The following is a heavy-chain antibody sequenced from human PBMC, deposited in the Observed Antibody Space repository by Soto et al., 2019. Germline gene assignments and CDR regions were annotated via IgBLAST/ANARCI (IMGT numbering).Heavy chain of an antibody. CDR2: INPSGGST. CDR3: ARDRPPGIAARPGNWFDP. Sequence: QVQLVQSGAEVKKPGASVKVSCKASGYTFTSYYMHWVRQAPGQGLEWMGIINPSGGSTSYAQKFQGRVTMTRDTSTSTVYMELSSLRSEDTAVYCCARDRPPGIAARPGNWFDPWGQGTLVTVSS. J-gene: IGHJ5*02. D-gene: IGHD6-6*01. V-gene: IGHV1-46*01. CDR1: GYTFTSYY.